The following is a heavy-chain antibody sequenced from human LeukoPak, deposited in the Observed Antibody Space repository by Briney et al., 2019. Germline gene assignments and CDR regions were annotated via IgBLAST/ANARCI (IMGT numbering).Heavy chain of an antibody. CDR1: GYTFTSYD. CDR2: MNPNSGNT. Sequence: ASVKVSCKASGYTFTSYDINWERQATGQGLEWMGWMNPNSGNTGYAQKFQGRVTMTRNTSISTAYMELSSLRSEDTAVYYCASFRVFEHDYSNSQDAGYYYYGMDVWGQGTTATVSS. V-gene: IGHV1-8*01. J-gene: IGHJ6*02. CDR3: ASFRVFEHDYSNSQDAGYYYYGMDV. D-gene: IGHD4-11*01.